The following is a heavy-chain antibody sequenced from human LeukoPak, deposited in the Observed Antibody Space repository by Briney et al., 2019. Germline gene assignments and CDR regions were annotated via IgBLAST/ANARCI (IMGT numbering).Heavy chain of an antibody. D-gene: IGHD2-2*01. CDR1: GGTFSSYA. J-gene: IGHJ6*03. CDR2: IIPIFGTA. Sequence: SVTVSFKASGGTFSSYAISWVRQAPGQGLEWTGGIIPIFGTANYAQKFQGRVTITTDESTSTAYMELSSLRSEDTAVYYCAKARRPAAAYYYYYYMDVWGKGTTVTVSS. CDR3: AKARRPAAAYYYYYYMDV. V-gene: IGHV1-69*05.